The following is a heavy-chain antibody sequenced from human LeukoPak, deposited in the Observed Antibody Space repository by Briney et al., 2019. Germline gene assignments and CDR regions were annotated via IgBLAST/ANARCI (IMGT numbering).Heavy chain of an antibody. D-gene: IGHD3-22*01. CDR1: GFIFSNYA. V-gene: IGHV3-23*01. Sequence: GGSLRLSCAASGFIFSNYAMNWVRQAPGKGLEWVSAISGSGDDTYYADSAKGLFTISRDNSKNTLYLQMNRLRAEDTAIYYCAKDRRSSGPYNWFDPWGQGTLVTVSS. CDR3: AKDRRSSGPYNWFDP. CDR2: ISGSGDDT. J-gene: IGHJ5*02.